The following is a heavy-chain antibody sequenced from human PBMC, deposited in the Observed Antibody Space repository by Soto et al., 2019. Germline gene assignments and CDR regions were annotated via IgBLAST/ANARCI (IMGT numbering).Heavy chain of an antibody. Sequence: GGSLRLSCAASGFTFSSYGMHWVRQAPGKGLEWVAVIPYDGSNKYYADSVKGRFTISRDNSKNTLYLQMNSLRAEDTAVYYCAKEGYLRTNYDFWSGYIYYFDYWGQGTLVTVSS. D-gene: IGHD3-3*01. J-gene: IGHJ4*02. CDR3: AKEGYLRTNYDFWSGYIYYFDY. V-gene: IGHV3-30*18. CDR1: GFTFSSYG. CDR2: IPYDGSNK.